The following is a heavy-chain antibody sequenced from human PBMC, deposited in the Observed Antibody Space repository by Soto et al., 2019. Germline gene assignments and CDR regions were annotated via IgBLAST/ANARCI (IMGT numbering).Heavy chain of an antibody. J-gene: IGHJ4*02. CDR3: ARSWDIVVVPAATVAYFDY. Sequence: GASVKVSCKASGYTFNGYYMHWVRQAPGQGLEWMGWINPNSGGTNYAQKFRGWVTMTRDTSISTAYMELSRLRSDDTAVYYCARSWDIVVVPAATVAYFDYWGQGTLVTVSS. CDR2: INPNSGGT. V-gene: IGHV1-2*04. D-gene: IGHD2-2*01. CDR1: GYTFNGYY.